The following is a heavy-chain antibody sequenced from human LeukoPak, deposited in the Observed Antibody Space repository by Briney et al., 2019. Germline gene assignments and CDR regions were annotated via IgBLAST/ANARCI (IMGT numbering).Heavy chain of an antibody. CDR2: IYYSGST. J-gene: IGHJ4*02. D-gene: IGHD3-22*01. CDR1: GGSISSSSYY. CDR3: ATPDSSGYYYHY. Sequence: SETLSLTCTVSGGSISSSSYYWGWIRLPPGKGLEWIGNIYYSGSTYYNPSLKSRVTISVDTSKNQFSLKLSSVTAADTAVYYCATPDSSGYYYHYWGQGTLVIVSS. V-gene: IGHV4-39*01.